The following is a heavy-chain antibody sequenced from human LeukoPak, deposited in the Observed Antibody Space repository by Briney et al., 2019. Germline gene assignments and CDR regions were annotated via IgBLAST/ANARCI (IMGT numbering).Heavy chain of an antibody. CDR3: ARAYSSGWYNWFDP. J-gene: IGHJ5*02. CDR1: GFTFGDYA. V-gene: IGHV3-21*01. CDR2: ISSSSSSYI. D-gene: IGHD6-19*01. Sequence: GGSLRLSCTASGFTFGDYAMSWFRQAPGKGLEWVSSISSSSSSYIYYADSVKGRFTISRDNAKNSLYLQMNSLRAEDTAVYYCARAYSSGWYNWFDPWGQGTLVTVSS.